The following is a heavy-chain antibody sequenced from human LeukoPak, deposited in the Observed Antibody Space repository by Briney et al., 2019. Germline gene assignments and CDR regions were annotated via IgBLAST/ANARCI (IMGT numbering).Heavy chain of an antibody. Sequence: PGGSLRLSCAASGFTFSSSWMHWVRQTPGKGLVRVSHINNDASSATYADSVKGRFTISRDNAKNTLYLQMNSLRAEDTAVYYCARLQGSFWYFDLWGLGTLVTVSS. D-gene: IGHD4-11*01. J-gene: IGHJ2*01. V-gene: IGHV3-74*01. CDR3: ARLQGSFWYFDL. CDR1: GFTFSSSW. CDR2: INNDASSA.